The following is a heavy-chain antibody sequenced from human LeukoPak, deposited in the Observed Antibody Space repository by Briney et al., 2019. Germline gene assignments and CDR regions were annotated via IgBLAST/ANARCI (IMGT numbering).Heavy chain of an antibody. J-gene: IGHJ4*02. Sequence: GGSLRLSCAASGFPFSSYWMNWVRQAPGKGLEWVANIKQDGSEKYYMDSVKGRFTISRDNAKNSLYLQMNSLRAEDTAVYYCARDLVNRGSGSYFDYWGQGALVTVSS. CDR1: GFPFSSYW. CDR2: IKQDGSEK. CDR3: ARDLVNRGSGSYFDY. V-gene: IGHV3-7*01. D-gene: IGHD3-10*01.